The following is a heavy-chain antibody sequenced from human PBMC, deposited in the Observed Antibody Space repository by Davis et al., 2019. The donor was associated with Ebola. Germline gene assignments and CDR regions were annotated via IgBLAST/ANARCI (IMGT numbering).Heavy chain of an antibody. J-gene: IGHJ4*02. Sequence: GESLKISCAASGFTFYRYEMNWVRQAPGKGLEWVSYISGSATSTFYADSVKGRFTISRDNARDSLYLQMDSLRVEDTAIYYCARDAFSLSRYDTEDHWGQGTLVTDPS. CDR2: ISGSATST. CDR1: GFTFYRYE. V-gene: IGHV3-48*03. CDR3: ARDAFSLSRYDTEDH. D-gene: IGHD3-9*01.